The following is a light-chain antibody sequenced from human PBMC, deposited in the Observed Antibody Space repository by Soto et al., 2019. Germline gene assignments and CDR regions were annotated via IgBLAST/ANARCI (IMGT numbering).Light chain of an antibody. V-gene: IGKV3-15*01. Sequence: EIVMTQSPATLSVSPGERATLSCRPIQSVSSNLAWYQQKPGQAPRLLIYGASTRATGIPARFSGSGSGTEFTLTISSLQSEDFAVYYCQQYNNWLWTFGQGTKVEIK. CDR3: QQYNNWLWT. J-gene: IGKJ1*01. CDR2: GAS. CDR1: QSVSSN.